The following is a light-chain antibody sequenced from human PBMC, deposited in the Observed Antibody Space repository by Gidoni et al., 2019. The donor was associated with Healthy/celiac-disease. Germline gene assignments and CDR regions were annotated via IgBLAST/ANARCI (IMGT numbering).Light chain of an antibody. CDR1: QNISSY. V-gene: IGKV1-8*01. CDR2: AAS. Sequence: AIRMTQSPSSFSASTGDRVTITCRASQNISSYLAWYQQKPGKAPKLLIYAASTLQSGVPSRFSCRGSGTDFTLTISCLQSEDFATYYCQQYYGYPRTFGQGTKVAIK. CDR3: QQYYGYPRT. J-gene: IGKJ1*01.